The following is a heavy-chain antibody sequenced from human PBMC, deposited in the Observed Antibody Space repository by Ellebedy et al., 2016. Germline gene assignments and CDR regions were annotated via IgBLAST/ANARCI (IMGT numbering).Heavy chain of an antibody. CDR2: ISYDGSNK. Sequence: GGSLRLXXAASGFTVSSNYMSWVRQAPGKGLEWVAVISYDGSNKYYADSVKGRFTISRDNSKNTLYLQMNSLRAEDTAVDYCAKGGTTPIDYWGQGTLVTVSS. D-gene: IGHD4-17*01. CDR3: AKGGTTPIDY. J-gene: IGHJ4*02. V-gene: IGHV3-30*18. CDR1: GFTVSSNY.